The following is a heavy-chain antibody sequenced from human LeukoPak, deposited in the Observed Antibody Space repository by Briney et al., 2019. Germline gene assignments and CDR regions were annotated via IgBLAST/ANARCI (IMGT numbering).Heavy chain of an antibody. V-gene: IGHV4-59*08. CDR2: IYYSGST. D-gene: IGHD3-10*01. Sequence: SETLSLTCTVSGGAISSYPWNWIRQPPGKGLEWIGNIYYSGSTNYNPSLKSRVTISPDTSKNQFSLRLSSVTAADTAVYYCARQGARFGELLSFYAMDVWGQGTTVTVSS. CDR3: ARQGARFGELLSFYAMDV. J-gene: IGHJ6*02. CDR1: GGAISSYP.